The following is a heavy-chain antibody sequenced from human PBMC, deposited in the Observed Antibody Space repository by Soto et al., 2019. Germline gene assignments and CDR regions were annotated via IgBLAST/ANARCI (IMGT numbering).Heavy chain of an antibody. V-gene: IGHV2-5*02. Sequence: QITLKESGPALVKPTQTLTLTCNVSGFSLSTDGVGVGWIRQPPGKALEWLALIYWDDDNRYRPSLRSRLTITKDTSKTQVVLTMTNMDPVDTATYYCARRDYYASGSLTFDYWGQGTLVTVSS. CDR2: IYWDDDN. CDR1: GFSLSTDGVG. CDR3: ARRDYYASGSLTFDY. J-gene: IGHJ4*02. D-gene: IGHD3-10*01.